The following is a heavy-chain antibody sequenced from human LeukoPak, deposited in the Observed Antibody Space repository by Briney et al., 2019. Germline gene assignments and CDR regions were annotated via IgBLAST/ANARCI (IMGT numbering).Heavy chain of an antibody. CDR2: IHSDGSST. CDR3: AKVGLGGPADAFDI. V-gene: IGHV3-74*01. Sequence: PGGSLRLSCAASGFTFSSFWMDWVRQGPGKGLVWVSRIHSDGSSTRYADSVRGRFTISRDNAKNTLYLQMNGLRAEDTAVYYCAKVGLGGPADAFDIWGQGTMVTVSS. J-gene: IGHJ3*02. CDR1: GFTFSSFW. D-gene: IGHD3-16*01.